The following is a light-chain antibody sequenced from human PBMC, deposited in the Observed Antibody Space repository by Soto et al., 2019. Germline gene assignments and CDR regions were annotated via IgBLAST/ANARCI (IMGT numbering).Light chain of an antibody. CDR3: SSYTSTYTLV. Sequence: QSALTQPASVSGSPGQSITISCTGTNSDVGGYNFVSWYQLHPGKAPKLIIYEVTNRPFGVSNRFSGSKSGNTASLTISGLQAEDEADYYCSSYTSTYTLVFGTGTKLTVL. CDR2: EVT. V-gene: IGLV2-14*01. J-gene: IGLJ1*01. CDR1: NSDVGGYNF.